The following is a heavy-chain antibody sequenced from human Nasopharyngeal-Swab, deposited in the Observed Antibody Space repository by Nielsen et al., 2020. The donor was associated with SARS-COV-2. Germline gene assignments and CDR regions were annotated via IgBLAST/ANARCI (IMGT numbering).Heavy chain of an antibody. Sequence: ASVKVSCKASGYNFNTYTMTWVRQAPGQGPEWMGWINTNTGNPTYTQGFTGRFVFSLDTSVNTAYLQINSLKPEDTAVYYCATRYHWGQGTLVTVSS. V-gene: IGHV7-4-1*02. J-gene: IGHJ5*02. CDR2: INTNTGNP. CDR3: ATRYH. CDR1: GYNFNTYT.